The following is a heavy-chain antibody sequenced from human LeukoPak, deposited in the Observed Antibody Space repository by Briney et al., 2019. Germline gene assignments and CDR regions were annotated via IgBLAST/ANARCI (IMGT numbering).Heavy chain of an antibody. J-gene: IGHJ6*02. Sequence: GGSLRLSCAASGFTFSSYGMHWVRQAPGKGLEWVAVIWYDGSNKYYADSVKGRFTISRDNSKNTLYLQMNGLRAEDTAVYYCARDPRYYYDSSGYPLPDDYYYYYGMDVWGQGTTVTVSS. D-gene: IGHD3-22*01. V-gene: IGHV3-33*01. CDR2: IWYDGSNK. CDR3: ARDPRYYYDSSGYPLPDDYYYYYGMDV. CDR1: GFTFSSYG.